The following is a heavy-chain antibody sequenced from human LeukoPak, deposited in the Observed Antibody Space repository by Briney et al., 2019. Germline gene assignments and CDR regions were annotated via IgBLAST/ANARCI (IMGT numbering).Heavy chain of an antibody. CDR1: GFTFSSYA. J-gene: IGHJ4*02. V-gene: IGHV3-23*01. CDR3: AKNGGSQCYSHLDS. D-gene: IGHD2-15*01. Sequence: GGSLRLPCAASGFTFSSYAMSWVRQAPGKGLEWVSGTSGSGGSTYYAGSVKGRFTISRDNSKNTLYLQMNSLRVEDTAVYYCAKNGGSQCYSHLDSWGQGTLVTVSS. CDR2: TSGSGGST.